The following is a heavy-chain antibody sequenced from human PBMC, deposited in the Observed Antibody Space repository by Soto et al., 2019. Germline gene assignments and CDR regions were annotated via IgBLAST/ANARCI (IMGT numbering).Heavy chain of an antibody. J-gene: IGHJ4*02. V-gene: IGHV1-18*01. CDR2: ISAHNGNT. CDR3: ARGRYGDY. D-gene: IGHD1-1*01. Sequence: QVHLVQSGAEVKKPGASLKVSCKGSGYTFTTYGITWVRQAPGQGLEWMGWISAHNGNTNYAQKLQGRVTVTRDTSTSTAYMELRRLRSDDTAVYYCARGRYGDYWGQGALVTVSS. CDR1: GYTFTTYG.